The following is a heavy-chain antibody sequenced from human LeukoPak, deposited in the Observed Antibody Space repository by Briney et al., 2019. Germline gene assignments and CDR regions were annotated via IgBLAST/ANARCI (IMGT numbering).Heavy chain of an antibody. CDR3: AKVLSLRHFDWVLYIDH. Sequence: GGSLRLSCAASGFTFSIYAVSWVRQAPGKGLEWVSSLSGPGNITYYADSGKGRFTISRANSKNTLYLQMNSLRAEDTAVYYCAKVLSLRHFDWVLYIDHWGQGTLVTVSS. CDR1: GFTFSIYA. CDR2: LSGPGNIT. D-gene: IGHD3-9*01. J-gene: IGHJ4*02. V-gene: IGHV3-23*01.